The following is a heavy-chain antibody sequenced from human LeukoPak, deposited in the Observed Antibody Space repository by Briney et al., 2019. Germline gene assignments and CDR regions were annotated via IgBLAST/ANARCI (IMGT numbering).Heavy chain of an antibody. CDR2: INGDGGST. CDR3: ARVDWPIDY. Sequence: GGSLRLSCAASGFPFSVYWMHWVRQVPGKGLVWVSRINGDGGSTTYADSVKGRFTISRDKAKNTLYLQMNSLRAEDTAVYYCARVDWPIDYWGQGTLVTVSS. J-gene: IGHJ4*02. CDR1: GFPFSVYW. V-gene: IGHV3-74*01. D-gene: IGHD3-9*01.